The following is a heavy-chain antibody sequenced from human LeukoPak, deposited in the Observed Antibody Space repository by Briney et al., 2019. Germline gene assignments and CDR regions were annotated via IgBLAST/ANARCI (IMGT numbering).Heavy chain of an antibody. V-gene: IGHV3-9*01. D-gene: IGHD1-26*01. CDR1: GFTFDDYA. CDR3: AKDLGVGATDYYYGMDV. J-gene: IGHJ6*02. Sequence: GGSLRLSCVASGFTFDDYAMHWVRQAPGKGLEWVSGISWNSGSIGYADSVKGRFTISRDNAKNSLYLQMNSLRAEDTALYYCAKDLGVGATDYYYGMDVWGQGTTVTVSS. CDR2: ISWNSGSI.